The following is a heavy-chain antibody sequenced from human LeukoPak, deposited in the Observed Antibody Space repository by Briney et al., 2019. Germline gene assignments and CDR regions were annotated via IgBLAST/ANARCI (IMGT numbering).Heavy chain of an antibody. CDR3: AKDLGFDSTDYHVIFDY. CDR1: GYTFTIYD. CDR2: MNPNNGGT. J-gene: IGHJ4*02. D-gene: IGHD2-8*02. V-gene: IGHV1-8*01. Sequence: ASVKVSCKASGYTFTIYDINWVRQAPGQGLEWVGWMNPNNGGTVYAQKFQGRVTMTRDTSTGTLYMELNSLRSEDTAVYYCAKDLGFDSTDYHVIFDYWGQGTLVTVSS.